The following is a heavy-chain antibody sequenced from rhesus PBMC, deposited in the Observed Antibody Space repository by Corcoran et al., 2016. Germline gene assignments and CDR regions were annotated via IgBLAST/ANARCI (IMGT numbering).Heavy chain of an antibody. Sequence: QVQLQESGPGLVKPSETLSLNCAVSGYPIRRGYYWGWIRKPPGKGLEYIGYISGSSGSPSYNPSLKIRVTISKYTSKNQFSLKLSSVTAADTAVYYCARLLGTTNVDYWGQGVLVTVSS. CDR2: ISGSSGSP. CDR1: GYPIRRGYY. D-gene: IGHD1-44*01. J-gene: IGHJ4*01. V-gene: IGHV4-99*01. CDR3: ARLLGTTNVDY.